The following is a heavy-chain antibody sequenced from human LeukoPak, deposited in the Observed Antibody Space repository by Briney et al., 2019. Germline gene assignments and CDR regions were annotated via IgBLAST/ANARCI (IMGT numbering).Heavy chain of an antibody. J-gene: IGHJ4*02. Sequence: PGGSLRLSCAASGFSFSSYEMNWVRQAPGKGLEWVSVIYSGGSTYYADSVKGRFTISRDNSKNTLYLQMNSLRAEDTAVYYCASDSSGYVNYFDYWGQGTLVTVSS. CDR2: IYSGGST. V-gene: IGHV3-66*01. CDR1: GFSFSSYE. D-gene: IGHD3-22*01. CDR3: ASDSSGYVNYFDY.